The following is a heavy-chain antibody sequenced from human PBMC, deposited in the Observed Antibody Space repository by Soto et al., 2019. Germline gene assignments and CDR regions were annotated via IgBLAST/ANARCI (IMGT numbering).Heavy chain of an antibody. V-gene: IGHV1-18*01. CDR1: GYTFTSYG. CDR2: ISAYNSNT. Sequence: QVQLVQSGAEVKKPGASVKVSCKASGYTFTSYGISWVRQAPGQGLEWMGWISAYNSNTNYAQKLQGTVTMTTDTTTGTADMELRSLRSDDTGVYYCARVGGGVLRFLEWLSELGAFDIWGHGTMVTVSS. CDR3: ARVGGGVLRFLEWLSELGAFDI. D-gene: IGHD3-3*01. J-gene: IGHJ3*02.